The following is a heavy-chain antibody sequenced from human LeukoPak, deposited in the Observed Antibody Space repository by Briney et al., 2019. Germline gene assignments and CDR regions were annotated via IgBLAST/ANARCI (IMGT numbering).Heavy chain of an antibody. V-gene: IGHV1-2*02. CDR3: ARARITMVRGVIIPIDY. D-gene: IGHD3-10*01. Sequence: GASVKVSCKASGYTFTGYYMHWVRQAPGQGLEWMGWINPNSGGTNYAQKFQGRVTMTRDTSISTAYMELSRLRSDDTAVYYCARARITMVRGVIIPIDYWGQGTLVTVSS. J-gene: IGHJ4*02. CDR2: INPNSGGT. CDR1: GYTFTGYY.